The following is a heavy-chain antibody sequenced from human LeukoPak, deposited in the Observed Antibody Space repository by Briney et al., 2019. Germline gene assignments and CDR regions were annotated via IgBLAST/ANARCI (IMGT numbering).Heavy chain of an antibody. D-gene: IGHD6-19*01. V-gene: IGHV3-30-3*01. CDR2: ISYDGSNK. J-gene: IGHJ4*02. CDR3: ARHTGRGEYSSGWYGTKRYYFDY. Sequence: GGSLRLSCAASGFTFSSYAMHWVRQAPGKGLEWVAVISYDGSNKYYADSVKGRFTISRDNSKNTLYLQMNSLRAEDTAVYYCARHTGRGEYSSGWYGTKRYYFDYWGQGTLVTVSS. CDR1: GFTFSSYA.